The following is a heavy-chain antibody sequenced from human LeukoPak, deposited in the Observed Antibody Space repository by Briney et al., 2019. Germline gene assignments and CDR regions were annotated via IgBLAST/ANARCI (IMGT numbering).Heavy chain of an antibody. J-gene: IGHJ3*02. CDR1: GFTFSRYW. V-gene: IGHV3-7*01. Sequence: SGGSLRLSCAASGFTFSRYWMSWVRQAPGKGLEWVANIKQVGSEKYYVDSVKGRFTISRDNAKNSLYLQIHSLRAEDTAVYYCAREVASGAFDIWGQGTMVTVSS. CDR3: AREVASGAFDI. CDR2: IKQVGSEK.